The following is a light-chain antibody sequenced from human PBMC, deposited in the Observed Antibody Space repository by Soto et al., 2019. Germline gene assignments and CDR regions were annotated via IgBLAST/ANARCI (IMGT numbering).Light chain of an antibody. J-gene: IGKJ1*01. CDR1: QTISDT. CDR2: GAS. Sequence: EIVMTPSPATLSVSPGGRATLSCRASQTISDTLAWYQQKPGQAPRLLIYGASRRATGFPARFSGSGSGTDVTLTIRSLQSEDFAVYYCQQYDNWPWTFGQGTKVEIK. CDR3: QQYDNWPWT. V-gene: IGKV3-15*01.